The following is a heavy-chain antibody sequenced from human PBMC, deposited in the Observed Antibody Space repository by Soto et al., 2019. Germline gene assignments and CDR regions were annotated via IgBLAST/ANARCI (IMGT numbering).Heavy chain of an antibody. Sequence: QVQLQESGPGLVKPSQTLSLTCTVSGGTISRSRSYYWSWIRQHPERGLEWIGYIYSGGTTYYNPSLRSRVTISLDTTNNQFFLNLSSVTAADTALYYCARDGGPRGDYYYAMDVWGQGTTVTVSS. V-gene: IGHV4-31*03. CDR1: GGTISRSRSYY. CDR3: ARDGGPRGDYYYAMDV. D-gene: IGHD3-10*01. CDR2: IYSGGTT. J-gene: IGHJ6*02.